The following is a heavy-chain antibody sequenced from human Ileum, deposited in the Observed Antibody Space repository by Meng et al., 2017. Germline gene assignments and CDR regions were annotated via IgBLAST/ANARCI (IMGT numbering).Heavy chain of an antibody. Sequence: SETLSLTCTVSDYSISSSYYWDWVRQSPGKGLEYIGGISHSGNTYYNPSLKSRVTISKDTSKNQFSLGLSSVTAADTAIYYCARCDVGLPFDYWGPGTVVTVSS. CDR1: DYSISSSYY. CDR2: ISHSGNT. D-gene: IGHD1-26*01. CDR3: ARCDVGLPFDY. V-gene: IGHV4-38-2*02. J-gene: IGHJ4*02.